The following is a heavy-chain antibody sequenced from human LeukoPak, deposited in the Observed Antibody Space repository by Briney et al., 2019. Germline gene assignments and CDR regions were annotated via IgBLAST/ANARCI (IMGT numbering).Heavy chain of an antibody. CDR1: GYTFTSYY. CDR2: INPSGGST. CDR3: ARAITGTTALGY. D-gene: IGHD1-7*01. V-gene: IGHV1-46*03. Sequence: ASVKVSCKASGYTFTSYYMHWVRQAPGQGLEWMGIINPSGGSTSYAQKFQGRVTMTRDTSTSTVYMELSGLRSEDTAVYYCARAITGTTALGYWGQGTLVTVSS. J-gene: IGHJ4*02.